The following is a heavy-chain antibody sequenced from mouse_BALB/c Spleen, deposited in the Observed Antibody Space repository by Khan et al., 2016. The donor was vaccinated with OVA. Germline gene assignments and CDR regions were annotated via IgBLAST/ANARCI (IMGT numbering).Heavy chain of an antibody. V-gene: IGHV1-20*02. CDR3: ARTYGSDFDY. D-gene: IGHD1-1*01. J-gene: IGHJ2*01. CDR1: GYSFTGYF. CDR2: INPHIGET. Sequence: EVQLQESGPELVKPGASVKISCKASGYSFTGYFMNWVMQSHGKSLEWIGRINPHIGETLYNQKFKGKATLTVDESSSTAHMALRSLASEDSAVYYCARTYGSDFDYWGQGTTRTVSS.